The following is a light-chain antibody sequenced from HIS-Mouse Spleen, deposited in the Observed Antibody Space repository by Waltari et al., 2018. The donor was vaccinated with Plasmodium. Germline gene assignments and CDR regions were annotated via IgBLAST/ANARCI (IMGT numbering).Light chain of an antibody. V-gene: IGKV4-1*01. J-gene: IGKJ1*01. CDR1: QSVLYSSNNKNY. CDR2: WAS. Sequence: DIVMTQSPDSLAVSLGERATINCQSSQSVLYSSNNKNYLACYQQKPGQPPKLLNYWASTRESGVPDRFSGSGSGTDFTLTISSLQAEDVAVYYCQQYYSTPWTFGQGTKVEIK. CDR3: QQYYSTPWT.